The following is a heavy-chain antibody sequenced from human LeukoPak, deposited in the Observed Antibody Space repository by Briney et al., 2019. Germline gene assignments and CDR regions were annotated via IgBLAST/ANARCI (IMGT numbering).Heavy chain of an antibody. CDR1: GGSISSSSYY. J-gene: IGHJ2*01. D-gene: IGHD3-3*01. CDR3: ARHGKIFDAALHL. V-gene: IGHV4-39*01. CDR2: IYYSGST. Sequence: SETLSLTCTVSGGSISSSSYYWGWIRQPPGKGLEWIGSIYYSGSTYYNPSLKSRVTISVDTSKNQFSLKLSSVTAADTAVYYCARHGKIFDAALHLWGRGTLVTVSS.